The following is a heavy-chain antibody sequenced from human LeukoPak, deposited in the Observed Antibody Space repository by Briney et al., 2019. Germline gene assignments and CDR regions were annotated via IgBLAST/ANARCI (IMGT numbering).Heavy chain of an antibody. Sequence: PSETLSLTCTVSGGSISSGSYFWSWIRRPAGKGLEWIGRIYTSGSTNYNPSLKSRVTMSVDTSKNQFSLKLSSVTAADTAVYYCARDLWFGAGRAFDIWGQGTMVTVSS. V-gene: IGHV4-61*02. CDR3: ARDLWFGAGRAFDI. CDR2: IYTSGST. J-gene: IGHJ3*02. D-gene: IGHD3-10*01. CDR1: GGSISSGSYF.